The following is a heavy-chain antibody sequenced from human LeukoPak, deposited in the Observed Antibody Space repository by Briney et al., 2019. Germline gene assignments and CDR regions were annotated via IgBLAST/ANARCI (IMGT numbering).Heavy chain of an antibody. D-gene: IGHD5-12*01. J-gene: IGHJ4*02. Sequence: PSETLSLTCAVSGGSISSSNWWSWVRQPPGKGLEWIGEIYHSGSTNYNPSLKSRVTIPVDKSKNQFSLKLSSVTAADTAVYYCARDQRVATFFDYWGQGTLVTVSS. CDR2: IYHSGST. CDR3: ARDQRVATFFDY. V-gene: IGHV4-4*02. CDR1: GGSISSSNW.